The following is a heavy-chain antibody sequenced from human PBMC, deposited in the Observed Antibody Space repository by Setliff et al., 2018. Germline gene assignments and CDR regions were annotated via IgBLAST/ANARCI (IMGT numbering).Heavy chain of an antibody. CDR2: IYWNDDK. CDR3: ARFGEFLGFDY. CDR1: GFSLTTSGVG. V-gene: IGHV2-5*01. D-gene: IGHD3-10*01. Sequence: ESGPTLVNPTQTLTLTCTLSGFSLTTSGVGVGWIRQPPGKALGWLAVIYWNDDKRYSPSLKSRLAITRDTSKNQVVLRMTNMDPVDTATYYCARFGEFLGFDYWGQGTVVTVSS. J-gene: IGHJ4*02.